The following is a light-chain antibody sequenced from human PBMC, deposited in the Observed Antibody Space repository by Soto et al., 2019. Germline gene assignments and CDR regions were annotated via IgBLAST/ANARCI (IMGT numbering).Light chain of an antibody. J-gene: IGKJ1*01. V-gene: IGKV3D-20*01. CDR1: QSVTSSY. CDR3: QHYNSYSAA. Sequence: EIVLTQSPATLSLSPGERATLSCGASQSVTSSYLAWYQQKPGQAPRLLIYGASRRATGVPDRFIGSGSGTDFTLTISSLEPDDFATYYCQHYNSYSAAFGQGTKVDI. CDR2: GAS.